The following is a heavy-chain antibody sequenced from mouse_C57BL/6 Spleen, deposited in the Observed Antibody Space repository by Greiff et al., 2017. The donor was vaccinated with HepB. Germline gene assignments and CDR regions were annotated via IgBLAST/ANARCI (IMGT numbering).Heavy chain of an antibody. CDR1: GYTFTSYW. Sequence: QVQLQQPGAELVRPGSSVKLSCKASGYTFTSYWMHWVKQRPIQGLEWIGNIDPSDSETHYNQKFKDKATLTVDKSSSTAYMQLSSLTSEDSAVYYGARSGNYYGSSYRYFDVWGTGTTVTVSS. D-gene: IGHD1-1*01. J-gene: IGHJ1*03. CDR3: ARSGNYYGSSYRYFDV. CDR2: IDPSDSET. V-gene: IGHV1-52*01.